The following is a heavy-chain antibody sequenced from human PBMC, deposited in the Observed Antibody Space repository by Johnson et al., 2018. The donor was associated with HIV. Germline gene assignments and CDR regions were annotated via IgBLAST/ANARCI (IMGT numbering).Heavy chain of an antibody. CDR2: IGTAGDT. CDR1: GFTFSSYD. Sequence: VQLVESGGGLVQPGGSLRLSCAASGFTFSSYDMHWVRQATGKGLEWVSAIGTAGDTYYPDSVKGRFTISRDNARNTLYLQMNSLRVEDTALYYCAKGDSSSWYGGDAFDIWGQGTMVTVSS. J-gene: IGHJ3*02. V-gene: IGHV3-13*01. CDR3: AKGDSSSWYGGDAFDI. D-gene: IGHD6-13*01.